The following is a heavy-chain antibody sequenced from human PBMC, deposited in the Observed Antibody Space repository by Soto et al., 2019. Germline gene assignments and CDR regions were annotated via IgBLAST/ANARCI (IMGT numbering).Heavy chain of an antibody. CDR3: ARAGSGGFDYDFWSGYYTPLGY. CDR2: ISSSSSYI. D-gene: IGHD3-3*01. J-gene: IGHJ4*02. V-gene: IGHV3-21*01. Sequence: ESGGGLVKPGGSLRLSCAASGFTFSSYSMNWVRQAPGKGLEWVSSISSSSSYIYYADSVKGRFTISRDNAKNSLYLQMNSLRAEDTAVYYCARAGSGGFDYDFWSGYYTPLGYWGQGTLVTVSS. CDR1: GFTFSSYS.